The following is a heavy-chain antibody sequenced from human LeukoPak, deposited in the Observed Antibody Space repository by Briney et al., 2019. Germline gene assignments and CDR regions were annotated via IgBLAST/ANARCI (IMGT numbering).Heavy chain of an antibody. J-gene: IGHJ6*02. CDR3: AKAPPAATNYYYGMDV. CDR1: GFTFNNYA. CDR2: ISGRGDAT. Sequence: GGSLRLSYAASGFTFNNYAMTWVRQAPGKGLEWVSAISGRGDATYYADSVKGRFTISRDDSKNTLYLQMNSLRAEDTAVYHCAKAPPAATNYYYGMDVWGQGTTVTVSS. V-gene: IGHV3-23*01. D-gene: IGHD2-15*01.